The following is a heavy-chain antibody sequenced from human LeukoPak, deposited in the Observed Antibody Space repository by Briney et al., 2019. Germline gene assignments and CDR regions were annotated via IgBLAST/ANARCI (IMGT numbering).Heavy chain of an antibody. J-gene: IGHJ4*02. D-gene: IGHD3-10*01. V-gene: IGHV4-39*01. Sequence: SETLSLTCTVSGASISSSSYYWGWIRQPPGKGPEWIVSIYYSGSTYYNPSLKSRVTISVDMSKNQLSLKLSSVTAADTAVYYCASHKLWFGELLLWGQGTLVTVSS. CDR1: GASISSSSYY. CDR2: IYYSGST. CDR3: ASHKLWFGELLL.